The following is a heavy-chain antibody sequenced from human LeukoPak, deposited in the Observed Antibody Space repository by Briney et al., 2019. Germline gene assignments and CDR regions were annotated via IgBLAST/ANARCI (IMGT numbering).Heavy chain of an antibody. CDR1: GFTFSSYA. J-gene: IGHJ4*02. Sequence: GGSLRLSCAASGFTFSSYAMSWVRQAPGKGLEWVSAISGSGGSTYYADSVKGRFTISRDNSKNTLYLQMNSLRAEDTAVYYCAKDLIYDSSGYYLDYWGQGTLVTVSS. D-gene: IGHD3-22*01. V-gene: IGHV3-23*01. CDR3: AKDLIYDSSGYYLDY. CDR2: ISGSGGST.